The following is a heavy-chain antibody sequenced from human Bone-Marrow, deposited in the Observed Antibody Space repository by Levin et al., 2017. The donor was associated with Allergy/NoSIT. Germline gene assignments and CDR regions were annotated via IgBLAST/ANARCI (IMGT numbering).Heavy chain of an antibody. CDR3: ARQRSGSYFPYFDY. D-gene: IGHD1-26*01. CDR1: GFIFSSNE. V-gene: IGHV3-48*03. CDR2: ISSGSSTI. J-gene: IGHJ4*02. Sequence: GGSLRLSCAASGFIFSSNEMNWARQAPGKGLEWVSYISSGSSTIHHADSVKGRFTISRDNAKNSLSLQMNSLRAEDTGVYFCARQRSGSYFPYFDYWGQGTLVTVSS.